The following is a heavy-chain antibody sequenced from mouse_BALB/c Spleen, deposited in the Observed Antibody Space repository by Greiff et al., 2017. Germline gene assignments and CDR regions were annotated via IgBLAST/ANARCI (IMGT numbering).Heavy chain of an antibody. V-gene: IGHV5-12-1*01. D-gene: IGHD1-1*01. Sequence: EVQLVESGGGLVKPGGSLKLSCAASGFAFSSYDMSWVRQTPEKRLEWVAYISSGGGSTYYPDTVKGRFTISRDNAKNTLYLQMSSLKSEDTAMYYCARHNYGSSYGGFAYWGQGTLVTVSA. J-gene: IGHJ3*01. CDR2: ISSGGGST. CDR3: ARHNYGSSYGGFAY. CDR1: GFAFSSYD.